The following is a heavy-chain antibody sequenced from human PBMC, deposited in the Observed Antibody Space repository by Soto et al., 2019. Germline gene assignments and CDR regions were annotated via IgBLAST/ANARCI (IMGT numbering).Heavy chain of an antibody. CDR1: GGTFSSYA. CDR2: IIPIFGTA. J-gene: IGHJ6*02. V-gene: IGHV1-69*13. Sequence: GASVKVSCKASGGTFSSYAISWVRQAPGQGLEWMGGIIPIFGTANYAQKFQGRVTITADESTSTAYMELSSLRSEDTAVYYCARDLTWTTPIAMSVDYGMDVWGQGTTVTVSS. D-gene: IGHD4-4*01. CDR3: ARDLTWTTPIAMSVDYGMDV.